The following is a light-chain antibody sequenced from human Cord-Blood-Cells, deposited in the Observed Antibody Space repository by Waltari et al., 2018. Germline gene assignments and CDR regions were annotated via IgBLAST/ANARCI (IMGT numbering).Light chain of an antibody. Sequence: QSALTQPASVSGSPGQSITIPCTGTSSDVGGYNYVSWYQQHPGKTHKLMIYEVSNRPAGVSNRFSGSKSGNTASLTISGLQAEYEADYYCSSYTSSSPFYVFGTGTKVTVL. V-gene: IGLV2-14*01. CDR3: SSYTSSSPFYV. CDR1: SSDVGGYNY. CDR2: EVS. J-gene: IGLJ1*01.